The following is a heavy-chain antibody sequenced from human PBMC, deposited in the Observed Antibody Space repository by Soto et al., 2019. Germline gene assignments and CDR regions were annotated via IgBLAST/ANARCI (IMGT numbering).Heavy chain of an antibody. V-gene: IGHV3-11*06. CDR1: GFTFSDYY. CDR2: ISSSSSYT. CDR3: ARSSPDNAVYAIPYYYYGMDV. Sequence: PGGSLRLSCAASGFTFSDYYMSWIRQAPGKGLEWVSYISSSSSYTNYADSVKGRFTISRDNAKNSLYLQMNSLRAEDTAVYYCARSSPDNAVYAIPYYYYGMDVWGQGTTVTVSS. J-gene: IGHJ6*02. D-gene: IGHD2-8*01.